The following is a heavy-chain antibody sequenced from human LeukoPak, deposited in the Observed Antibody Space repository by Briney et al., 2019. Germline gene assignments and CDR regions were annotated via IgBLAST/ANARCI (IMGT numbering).Heavy chain of an antibody. Sequence: PGGSLRLSCAASGFTFSDYYMNWLRQAPGKGLEWVSYISNSGSTIYYADSVKGRFTISRDNAKNSLYLQMNSLRAEDTAVYYCARLPRRKSDGDYISDDAFDIWGQGTMVTVSS. CDR2: ISNSGSTI. CDR3: ARLPRRKSDGDYISDDAFDI. V-gene: IGHV3-11*04. CDR1: GFTFSDYY. J-gene: IGHJ3*02. D-gene: IGHD4-17*01.